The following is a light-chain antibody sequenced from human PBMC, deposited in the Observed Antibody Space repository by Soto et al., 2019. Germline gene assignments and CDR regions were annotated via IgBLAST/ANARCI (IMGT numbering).Light chain of an antibody. J-gene: IGKJ2*01. V-gene: IGKV1-33*01. CDR2: DTT. CDR1: QDLTGY. CDR3: QPYVSLPYT. Sequence: DIQMTQSPSSLAASVGDRVTITCQASQDLTGYLNWYQQKPGKAPKLLIYDTTTLDEGVPSRFSGNGSGTDITFTINGLQPEDVETYSCQPYVSLPYTFGQGTKLEIK.